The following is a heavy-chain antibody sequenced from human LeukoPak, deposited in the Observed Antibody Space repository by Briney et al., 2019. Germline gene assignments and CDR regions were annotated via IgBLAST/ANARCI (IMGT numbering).Heavy chain of an antibody. CDR1: GFTFGDHA. CDR2: IRNKPSGGTT. V-gene: IGHV3-49*04. D-gene: IGHD4-11*01. Sequence: GGSLRLSCAGSGFTFGDHAMAWVRQAPGKGLEWVGFIRNKPSGGTTEYAASVEGRFTISRDDSRRIAYLQMNSLKTEDTALYYCTRVIRGDYGNYTTWFDPWGQGTLVTVSS. J-gene: IGHJ5*02. CDR3: TRVIRGDYGNYTTWFDP.